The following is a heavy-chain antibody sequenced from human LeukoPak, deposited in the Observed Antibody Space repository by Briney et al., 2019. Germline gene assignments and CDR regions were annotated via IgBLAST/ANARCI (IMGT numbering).Heavy chain of an antibody. CDR3: ARLYSSSGYNWFDP. D-gene: IGHD6-13*01. CDR2: INHSGST. CDR1: GGPFSGYY. V-gene: IGHV4-34*01. Sequence: SETLSLTCAVYGGPFSGYYWSWIRQPPGKGLEWIGEINHSGSTNYNPSLKSRVTISVDTSKNQFSLKLSSVTAADTAVYYCARLYSSSGYNWFDPWGQGTLVTVSS. J-gene: IGHJ5*02.